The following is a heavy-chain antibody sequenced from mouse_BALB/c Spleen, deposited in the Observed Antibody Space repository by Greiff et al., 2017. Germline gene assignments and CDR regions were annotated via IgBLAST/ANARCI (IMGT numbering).Heavy chain of an antibody. D-gene: IGHD2-2*01. V-gene: IGHV1S126*01. CDR3: ARDGYDPAWFAY. CDR2: IDPSDSET. J-gene: IGHJ3*01. Sequence: QVQLQQSGPQLVRPGASVKISCKASGYSFTSYWMHWVKQRPGQGLEWIGMIDPSDSETRLNQKFKDKATLTVDKSSSTAYMQLSSPTSEDSAVYYCARDGYDPAWFAYWGQGTLVTVSA. CDR1: GYSFTSYW.